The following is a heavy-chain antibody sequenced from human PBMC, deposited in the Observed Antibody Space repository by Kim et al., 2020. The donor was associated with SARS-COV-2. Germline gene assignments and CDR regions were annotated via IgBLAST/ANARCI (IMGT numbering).Heavy chain of an antibody. V-gene: IGHV1-58*01. J-gene: IGHJ3*02. CDR3: AAPYDFWRAHAFDI. D-gene: IGHD3-3*01. CDR2: IVVGSGNT. Sequence: SVKVSCKASGFTFTSSAVQWVRQARGQRLEWIGWIVVGSGNTNYAQKFQERVTITRDMSTSTAYMELSSLRSEDTAVYYCAAPYDFWRAHAFDIWGQGTMVTVSS. CDR1: GFTFTSSA.